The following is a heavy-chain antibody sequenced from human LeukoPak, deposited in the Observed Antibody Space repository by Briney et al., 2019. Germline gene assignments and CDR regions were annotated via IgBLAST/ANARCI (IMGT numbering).Heavy chain of an antibody. Sequence: ASVKVSCKASGYTFTYRYLHWVRQAPGQALEWMGWITPFNGNTNYAQKFQDRVTITRDRSMSTAYMELSSLRSEDTAMYYCAGGGIFHWFDPWGQGTLVTVSS. CDR1: GYTFTYRY. J-gene: IGHJ5*02. D-gene: IGHD2/OR15-2a*01. V-gene: IGHV1-45*02. CDR2: ITPFNGNT. CDR3: AGGGIFHWFDP.